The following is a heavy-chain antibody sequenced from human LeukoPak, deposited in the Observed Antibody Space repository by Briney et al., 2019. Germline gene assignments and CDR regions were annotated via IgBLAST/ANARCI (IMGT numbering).Heavy chain of an antibody. CDR1: GFTFSSYS. Sequence: GGSLRLSCAASGFTFSSYSMNWVRQAPGKGLEWVSSISSGSGYIYYADSVEGRFTISRDNAKNSLFLQMNSLRAEDTAVYYCARGTYYYDSSGYYYFDYWGQGTLVTVSS. CDR2: ISSGSGYI. J-gene: IGHJ4*02. CDR3: ARGTYYYDSSGYYYFDY. V-gene: IGHV3-21*01. D-gene: IGHD3-22*01.